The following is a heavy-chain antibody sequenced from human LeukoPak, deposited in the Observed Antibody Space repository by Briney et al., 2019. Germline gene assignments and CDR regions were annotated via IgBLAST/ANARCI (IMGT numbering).Heavy chain of an antibody. J-gene: IGHJ4*02. V-gene: IGHV1-8*02. CDR1: GYTFTGYY. CDR2: LNPNSGNT. Sequence: ASVKVSCKASGYTFTGYYMHWVRQAPGQGLEWMGWLNPNSGNTDYAQKFQGRVTMTRNTSISTAYMELSSLKSEDTAVYYCARGVPRYCRSPGRAAAGICSVYWGQGTLVTVSS. CDR3: ARGVPRYCRSPGRAAAGICSVY. D-gene: IGHD6-13*01.